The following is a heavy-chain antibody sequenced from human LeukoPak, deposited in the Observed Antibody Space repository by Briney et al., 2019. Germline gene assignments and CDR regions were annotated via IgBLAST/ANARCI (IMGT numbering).Heavy chain of an antibody. D-gene: IGHD2-2*01. CDR1: GFTFSSYS. Sequence: GRSLRLSCAASGFTFSSYSMNWVRQAPGKGLEWVSSISSSSSYIYYADSVKGRFTISRDNAKNSLYLQMNSLRAEDTAVYYCARDLGLYCSSTSCYEGRYFDYWGQGTLVTVSS. CDR2: ISSSSSYI. V-gene: IGHV3-21*01. J-gene: IGHJ4*02. CDR3: ARDLGLYCSSTSCYEGRYFDY.